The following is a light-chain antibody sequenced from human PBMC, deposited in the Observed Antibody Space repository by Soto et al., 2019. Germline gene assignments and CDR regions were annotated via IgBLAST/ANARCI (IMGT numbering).Light chain of an antibody. J-gene: IGKJ2*01. CDR3: QQYGASPPMYA. CDR1: QSVSSTF. Sequence: EFVLTQSPGTLSLSPGERATLSCRASQSVSSTFLAWYQQNPGQAPRLLIYGASNRATAVPDRFSGSGSGTDFTLTSSRLEPEDFAVYYCQQYGASPPMYAFGQGTKLEIK. V-gene: IGKV3-20*01. CDR2: GAS.